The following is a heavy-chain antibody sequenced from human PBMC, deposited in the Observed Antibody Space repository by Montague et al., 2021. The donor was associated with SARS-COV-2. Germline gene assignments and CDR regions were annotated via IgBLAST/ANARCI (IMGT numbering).Heavy chain of an antibody. CDR1: GGSIGTYY. CDR3: ASGIYPSGSYYNRYYYGLNI. V-gene: IGHV4-59*12. Sequence: SETLSLTCTVSGGSIGTYYWNWIRQSPGKGLEWLGYIYYTGSTKYSPSLKSRVTISIDTSKNQFSLKMTSVTAADTATYYCASGIYPSGSYYNRYYYGLNIWGPGTTVIVSS. D-gene: IGHD3-10*01. J-gene: IGHJ6*02. CDR2: IYYTGST.